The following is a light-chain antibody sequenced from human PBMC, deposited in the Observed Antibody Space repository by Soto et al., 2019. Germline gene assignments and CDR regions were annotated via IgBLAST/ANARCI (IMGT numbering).Light chain of an antibody. CDR1: QSMLYSSNNKHY. J-gene: IGKJ5*01. V-gene: IGKV4-1*01. Sequence: DIVMTQSPDSLAVSLGERATIHCKSSQSMLYSSNNKHYLAWYQQKPGQPPKKLIYWASTRESGVPDRFSGGGSGTDFTLTISSLQAEDVAVYYCQQRSNWPPITFGQGTRLEIK. CDR3: QQRSNWPPIT. CDR2: WAS.